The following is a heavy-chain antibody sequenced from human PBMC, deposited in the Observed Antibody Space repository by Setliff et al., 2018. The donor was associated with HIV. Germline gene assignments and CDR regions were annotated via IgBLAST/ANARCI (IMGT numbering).Heavy chain of an antibody. V-gene: IGHV4-4*07. J-gene: IGHJ4*02. Sequence: SETLSLTCTVSGDSLNKFYWNWIRQPAGKGLEWIGHIDTSGSIEYSPSLRSRVTMSVEMSKNQISLRLSSVTAADTAVYYCAGSHFAFITTDGTVGLFFKSWGQGTQVTV. CDR3: AGSHFAFITTDGTVGLFFKS. CDR2: IDTSGSI. D-gene: IGHD3-10*01. CDR1: GDSLNKFY.